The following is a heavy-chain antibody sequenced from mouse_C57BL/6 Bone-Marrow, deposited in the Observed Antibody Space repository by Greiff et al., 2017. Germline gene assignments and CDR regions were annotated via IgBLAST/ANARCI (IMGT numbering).Heavy chain of an antibody. V-gene: IGHV1-26*01. CDR2: INPNNGGT. Sequence: EVQLQQSGPELVKPGASVKISCKASGYTFTDYYMNWVKQSHGKSLEWIGDINPNNGGTSYNQKFKGKATLTVDKSSSTAYMELRSLTSDDSAVYYCARPGSSGYYFDYWGQGTTLTVSS. CDR3: ARPGSSGYYFDY. J-gene: IGHJ2*01. CDR1: GYTFTDYY. D-gene: IGHD3-2*02.